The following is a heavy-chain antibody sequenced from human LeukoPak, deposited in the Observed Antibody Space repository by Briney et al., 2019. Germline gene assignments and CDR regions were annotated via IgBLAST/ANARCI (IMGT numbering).Heavy chain of an antibody. CDR1: GFTFSSYA. CDR2: ISGSGGST. Sequence: GGSLRLSCAASGFTFSSYAMSWVRQAPGKGLEWVSAISGSGGSTYYADSVKGRFTISRDNSKNTLYLQMNSLRAEDTAVYYCAKPLHGSGSYPDYFDYWGQGTLVTVSS. D-gene: IGHD3-10*01. V-gene: IGHV3-23*01. CDR3: AKPLHGSGSYPDYFDY. J-gene: IGHJ4*02.